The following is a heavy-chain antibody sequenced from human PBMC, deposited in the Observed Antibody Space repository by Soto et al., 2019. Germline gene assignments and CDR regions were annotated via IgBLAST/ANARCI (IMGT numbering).Heavy chain of an antibody. CDR1: GFTFSSYG. Sequence: QVQLVESGGGVVQPGRSLRLSCAVSGFTFSSYGMHWVRQAPGKGLEWVAHISYDGSNKYYADSVKGRFTISRDNSKNTLYLQMNSLRAEDTAVYYCARSYSSSWSVDYWGQGTLVTVSS. CDR2: ISYDGSNK. J-gene: IGHJ4*02. CDR3: ARSYSSSWSVDY. D-gene: IGHD6-13*01. V-gene: IGHV3-30*03.